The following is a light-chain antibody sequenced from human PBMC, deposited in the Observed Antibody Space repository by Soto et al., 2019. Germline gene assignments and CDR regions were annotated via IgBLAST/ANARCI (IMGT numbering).Light chain of an antibody. CDR3: QQYNSDLLT. CDR1: QSISSW. CDR2: EAS. Sequence: DIQMTQSPSTLSASVGDRVTITCRASQSISSWLAWYQQKPGKPPKLLIYEASSLESGVPPRFSGSASGTEFTLTISSLQPGDIATYYCQQYNSDLLTFGGGTKVEIK. J-gene: IGKJ4*01. V-gene: IGKV1-5*03.